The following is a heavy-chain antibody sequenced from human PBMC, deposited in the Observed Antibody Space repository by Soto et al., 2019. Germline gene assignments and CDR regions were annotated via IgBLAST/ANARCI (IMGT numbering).Heavy chain of an antibody. D-gene: IGHD3-22*01. CDR2: IIPIFGTA. Sequence: QVQLVQSGAEVKKPGSSVKVSCKASGGTFSSYAISWVRQAPGQGLEWMGGIIPIFGTANYAQKFQGRVTITADESTSTAYMELSSLRSEDTAVYYCARDRGYYDSSGYYHPNSYYFDYWGQGTLVTVSS. CDR3: ARDRGYYDSSGYYHPNSYYFDY. V-gene: IGHV1-69*01. J-gene: IGHJ4*02. CDR1: GGTFSSYA.